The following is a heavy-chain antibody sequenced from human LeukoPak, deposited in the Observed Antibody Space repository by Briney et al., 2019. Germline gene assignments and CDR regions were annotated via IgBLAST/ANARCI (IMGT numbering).Heavy chain of an antibody. CDR1: GYSISSGYY. J-gene: IGHJ4*02. CDR3: ASSDSSGYYDN. Sequence: SETLSLTCAVSGYSISSGYYWTWIRQPPGKGLEWIGYICYSGNTNHNPSLKSRVTISVDTSKNQFSLKLSSVTAADTAVYYCASSDSSGYYDNWGQGTLVTVSS. D-gene: IGHD3-22*01. CDR2: ICYSGNT. V-gene: IGHV4-61*01.